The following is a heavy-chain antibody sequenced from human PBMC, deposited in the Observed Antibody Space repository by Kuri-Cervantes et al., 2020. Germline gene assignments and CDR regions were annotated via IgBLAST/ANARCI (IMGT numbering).Heavy chain of an antibody. J-gene: IGHJ4*02. D-gene: IGHD5-24*01. Sequence: GGSLRLSCPASGFTFSDYYMSWIRQAPGKGLEWVSYISSSGSTMYDADSVRGRFTISRDNAKNSLYLQMNSLRAEDTAVYYCARGPLDGYIPYWGQGTLVTVSS. CDR2: ISSSGSTM. V-gene: IGHV3-11*01. CDR1: GFTFSDYY. CDR3: ARGPLDGYIPY.